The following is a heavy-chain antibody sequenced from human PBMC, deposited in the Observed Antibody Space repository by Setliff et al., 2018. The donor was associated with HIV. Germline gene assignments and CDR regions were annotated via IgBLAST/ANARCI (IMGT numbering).Heavy chain of an antibody. CDR1: GYTFTSYY. CDR2: IHPSGGST. CDR3: ARVRCCSGGSCYGGEYWFDP. J-gene: IGHJ5*02. Sequence: EASVKVSCKASGYTFTSYYIHWVRQAPGQGLEWMGVIHPSGGSTSYAQSFQDRVTMTRDTSTSTVYMELGSLRSEDTAVYYCARVRCCSGGSCYGGEYWFDPWGQGTLVTVSS. V-gene: IGHV1-46*01. D-gene: IGHD2-15*01.